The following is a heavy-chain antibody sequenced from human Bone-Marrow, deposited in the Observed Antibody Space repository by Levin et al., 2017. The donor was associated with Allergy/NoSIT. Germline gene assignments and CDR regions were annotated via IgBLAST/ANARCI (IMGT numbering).Heavy chain of an antibody. CDR3: ARELRNAFEI. CDR1: GYTFTGYY. Sequence: GESLKISCKASGYTFTGYYMHWVRQAPGQGLEWMGWINPNNGGTKNAQKFQGRVSMTRDTSINTAYMELSSLRSDDTAIYYCARELRNAFEIWGQGTMVTVSS. V-gene: IGHV1-2*02. CDR2: INPNNGGT. J-gene: IGHJ3*02. D-gene: IGHD3-10*01.